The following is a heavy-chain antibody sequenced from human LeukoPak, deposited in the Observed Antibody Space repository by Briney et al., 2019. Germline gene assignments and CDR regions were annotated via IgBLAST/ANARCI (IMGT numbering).Heavy chain of an antibody. V-gene: IGHV1-18*01. CDR1: GYTFTSYG. CDR3: AREYYYDSSGLYGY. Sequence: ASVKVSCKASGYTFTSYGISWVRQAPGQGLEWMGWISAYNGNTNYAQKFQGRVTMTRDTSISTAYMELSRLRSDDTAVYYCAREYYYDSSGLYGYWGQGTLVTVSS. D-gene: IGHD3-22*01. CDR2: ISAYNGNT. J-gene: IGHJ4*02.